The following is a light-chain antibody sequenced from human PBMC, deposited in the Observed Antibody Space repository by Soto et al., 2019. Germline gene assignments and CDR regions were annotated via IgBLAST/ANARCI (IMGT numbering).Light chain of an antibody. CDR3: QQYGGSPPFT. CDR2: GAS. J-gene: IGKJ3*01. CDR1: QSVSSSY. Sequence: EIVLTQSPGTLSLSPGERATLSCRASQSVSSSYLAWYQQKPGRAPRLLISGASSRATGIPDRFSGSGSGTDFTLTISRLEPEDFAVYYCQQYGGSPPFTFGPGTKVDIK. V-gene: IGKV3-20*01.